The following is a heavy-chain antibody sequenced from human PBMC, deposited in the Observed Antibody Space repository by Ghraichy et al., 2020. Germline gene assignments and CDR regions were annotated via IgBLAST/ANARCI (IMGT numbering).Heavy chain of an antibody. CDR2: ISGSGGST. CDR1: GFTFSSYA. V-gene: IGHV3-23*01. D-gene: IGHD3-22*01. CDR3: AKGHDSSGYYWNWFDP. J-gene: IGHJ5*02. Sequence: GESLNISCAASGFTFSSYAMSWVRQAPGKGLEWVSAISGSGGSTYYADSVKGRFTISRDNSKNTLYLQMNSLRAEDTAVYYCAKGHDSSGYYWNWFDPWGQGTLVTVSS.